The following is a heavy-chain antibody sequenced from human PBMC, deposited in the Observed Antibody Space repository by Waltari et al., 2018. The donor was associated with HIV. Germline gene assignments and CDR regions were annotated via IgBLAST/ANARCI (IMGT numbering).Heavy chain of an antibody. CDR3: ARGIIAAAGNWFDP. CDR1: GFTVSSNY. J-gene: IGHJ5*02. D-gene: IGHD6-13*01. Sequence: EVQLVESGGGLVQPGGSLRLSCAASGFTVSSNYMSWVRQAPGKGLEWVSVIYSGGSTYYADYVKGRFTISRDNSKNTLYLQMNSLRAEDTAEYYCARGIIAAAGNWFDPWGQGTLVTVSS. V-gene: IGHV3-66*02. CDR2: IYSGGST.